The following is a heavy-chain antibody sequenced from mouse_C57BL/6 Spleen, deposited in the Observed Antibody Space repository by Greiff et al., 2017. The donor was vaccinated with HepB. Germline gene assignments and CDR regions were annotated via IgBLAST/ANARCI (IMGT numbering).Heavy chain of an antibody. V-gene: IGHV3-6*01. CDR3: ARGFYYGSTHFDY. J-gene: IGHJ2*01. CDR1: GYSITSGYY. Sequence: EVQLQESGPGLVKPSQSLSLTCSVTGYSITSGYYWNWIRQFPGNKLEWMGYISYDGSNNYNPSLKNRISITRDTSKNQFFLKLNSVTTEDTATYYCARGFYYGSTHFDYWGQGTTLTVSS. D-gene: IGHD1-1*01. CDR2: ISYDGSN.